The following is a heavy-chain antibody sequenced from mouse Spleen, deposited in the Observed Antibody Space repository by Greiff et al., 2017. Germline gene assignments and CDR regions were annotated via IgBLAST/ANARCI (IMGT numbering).Heavy chain of an antibody. Sequence: LVESGAELVKPGASVKLSCTASGFNIKDTYMHWVKQRPEQGLEWIGRIDPANGNTKYDPKFQGKATITADTSSNTAYLQLSSLTSEDTAVYYCATGYYDYSWFAYWGQGTLVTVSA. CDR3: ATGYYDYSWFAY. CDR2: IDPANGNT. D-gene: IGHD2-4*01. J-gene: IGHJ3*01. V-gene: IGHV14-3*02. CDR1: GFNIKDTY.